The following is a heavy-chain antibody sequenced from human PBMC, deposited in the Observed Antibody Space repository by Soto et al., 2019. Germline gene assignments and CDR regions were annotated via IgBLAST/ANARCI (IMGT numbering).Heavy chain of an antibody. D-gene: IGHD2-2*01. Sequence: SETLSLTCAVYGGSFSGYYWSWIRQPPGKGLGWIGEINHSGSTNYNPSLKSRVTISVDMSKNQFSLKLSSVTAADTAVYYCARVGKGYCSSTSCYARQRYYYYMDVWGKGTTVTVSS. CDR2: INHSGST. V-gene: IGHV4-34*01. CDR1: GGSFSGYY. CDR3: ARVGKGYCSSTSCYARQRYYYYMDV. J-gene: IGHJ6*03.